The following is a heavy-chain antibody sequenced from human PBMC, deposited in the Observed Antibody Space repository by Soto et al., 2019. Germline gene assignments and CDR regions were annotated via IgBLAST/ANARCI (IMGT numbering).Heavy chain of an antibody. J-gene: IGHJ4*02. D-gene: IGHD3-10*01. CDR1: GGSLKSGGYY. Sequence: GGSLKSGGYYWSWIRQHPGKGLECIGYIYYSGSTYYNPSLKSRVTISVDTSENQFSLKLSSVTAADTAVYYCARYGSGSYYPTTFDYWGQGTLVTVS. CDR3: ARYGSGSYYPTTFDY. V-gene: IGHV4-31*02. CDR2: IYYSGST.